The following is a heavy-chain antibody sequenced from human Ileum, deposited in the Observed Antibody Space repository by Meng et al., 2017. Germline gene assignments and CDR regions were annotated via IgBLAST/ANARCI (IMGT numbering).Heavy chain of an antibody. V-gene: IGHV6-1*01. J-gene: IGHJ4*02. CDR1: GDSVSSDTGA. Sequence: HVQLQQSGPGLGKPSQTLSLTCAISGDSVSSDTGAWNWIRQSPSRGLEWLGRTYYRFRWYNNYAVSVKSRITINPDTSKNLFSPQLNSVTPGDTAVYYCAGKDWGEGLDFWDQGTLVTVSS. D-gene: IGHD7-27*01. CDR2: TYYRFRWYN. CDR3: AGKDWGEGLDF.